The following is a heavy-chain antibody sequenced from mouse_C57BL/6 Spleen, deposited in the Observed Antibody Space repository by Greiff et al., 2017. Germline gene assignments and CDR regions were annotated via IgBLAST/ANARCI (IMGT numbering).Heavy chain of an antibody. CDR3: TRSNYYGSSYGDFDV. Sequence: QQSGAELVRPGASVTLSCKASGYTFTDYEMHWVKQTPVHGLEWIGAIDPETGGTAYNQKFKGKAILTADKSSSTAYMELRSLTSEDSAVYYCTRSNYYGSSYGDFDVWVTGTTVTVSS. V-gene: IGHV1-15*01. CDR1: GYTFTDYE. CDR2: IDPETGGT. J-gene: IGHJ1*03. D-gene: IGHD1-1*01.